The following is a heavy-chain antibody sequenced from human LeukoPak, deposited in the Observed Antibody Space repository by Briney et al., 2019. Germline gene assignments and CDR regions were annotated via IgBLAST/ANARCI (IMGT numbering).Heavy chain of an antibody. CDR2: IYYSGST. CDR3: ASGRIWLLDY. J-gene: IGHJ4*02. V-gene: IGHV4-39*01. CDR1: GXSISSSSYY. D-gene: IGHD3-16*01. Sequence: SETLSLTCTVSGXSISSSSYYWGWIRQPPGKGLEWIGSIYYSGSTYYNPSLKSRVTISVDTSKNQFSLKLSSVTAADTAVYYCASGRIWLLDYWGQGTLVTVSS.